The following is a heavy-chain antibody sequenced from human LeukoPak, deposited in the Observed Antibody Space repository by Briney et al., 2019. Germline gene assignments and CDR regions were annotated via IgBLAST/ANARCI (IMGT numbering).Heavy chain of an antibody. J-gene: IGHJ5*02. Sequence: SVKVSCKASGGTFTSYAISWVRQAPGQGLEWMGGIIPIFGTANYAQKFQGRVAITADKSTSTAYMELSSLRSEDTAVYYCARTNYYGSGSYYWFDPWGQGTLVTVSS. D-gene: IGHD3-10*01. CDR1: GGTFTSYA. CDR2: IIPIFGTA. V-gene: IGHV1-69*06. CDR3: ARTNYYGSGSYYWFDP.